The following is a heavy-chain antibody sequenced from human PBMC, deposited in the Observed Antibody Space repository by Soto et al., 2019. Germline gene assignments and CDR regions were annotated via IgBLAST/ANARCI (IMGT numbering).Heavy chain of an antibody. CDR3: AKDLREHYYDSSGPPVYWGGYFDY. CDR1: GFTFSSYS. Sequence: GGSLRLSCAASGFTFSSYSMSWVRQAPGKGLEWVSAISGSGGSTYYADSVKGRFTISRDNSKNTLYLQMNSLRAEDTAVYYCAKDLREHYYDSSGPPVYWGGYFDYWGQGTLVTVSS. D-gene: IGHD3-22*01. CDR2: ISGSGGST. V-gene: IGHV3-23*01. J-gene: IGHJ4*02.